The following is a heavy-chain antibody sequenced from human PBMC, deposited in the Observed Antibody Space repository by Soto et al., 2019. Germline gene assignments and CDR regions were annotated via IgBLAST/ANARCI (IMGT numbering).Heavy chain of an antibody. J-gene: IGHJ4*02. CDR3: ARDPDSSGYYYFDY. CDR2: ISSYGGST. V-gene: IGHV3-64*01. CDR1: GFTFSRYA. Sequence: EVQLVESGGGLVQPGGSLRLSCAASGFTFSRYAMHWVRQAPGKGLEYVSAISSYGGSTYYANSVKGRFTISRDNSKNTLYLQMGCLRAEDMAVYYCARDPDSSGYYYFDYWGQGTLVTVSS. D-gene: IGHD3-22*01.